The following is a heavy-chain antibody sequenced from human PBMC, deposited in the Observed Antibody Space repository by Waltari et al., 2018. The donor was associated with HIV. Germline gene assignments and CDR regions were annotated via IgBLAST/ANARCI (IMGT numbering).Heavy chain of an antibody. Sequence: EVQLETTGGDLVLPGESLRLSCAVSSFSVLANYITWIRQSPGSGLEGVSVLYFDGISHYSESVRGRFVVSRDSSKNTVFLHMNDLKLEDTALYFCAKGMKFYGPWGQGTQVTVSP. CDR2: LYFDGIS. CDR1: SFSVLANY. J-gene: IGHJ5*02. D-gene: IGHD3-16*01. V-gene: IGHV3-53*05. CDR3: AKGMKFYGP.